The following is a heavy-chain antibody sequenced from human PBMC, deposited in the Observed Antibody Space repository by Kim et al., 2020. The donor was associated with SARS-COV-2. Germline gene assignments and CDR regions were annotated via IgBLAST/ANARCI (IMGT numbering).Heavy chain of an antibody. J-gene: IGHJ5*02. Sequence: GGSLRLSCAASEFTFSSYAMSWVRQAPGKGLEWVSTISGGGDSTFYAESVKGRFTISRDNSKNTLFLQMNSLRDDDTALYYCAKGAVASSATPWFDTWGQGTLLTVSS. CDR2: ISGGGDST. CDR1: EFTFSSYA. V-gene: IGHV3-23*01. CDR3: AKGAVASSATPWFDT. D-gene: IGHD2-15*01.